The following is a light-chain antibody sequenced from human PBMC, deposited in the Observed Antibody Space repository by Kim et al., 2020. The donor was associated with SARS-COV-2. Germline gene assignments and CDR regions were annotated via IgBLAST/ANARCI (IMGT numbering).Light chain of an antibody. CDR3: QSYDSSLSGWV. J-gene: IGLJ3*02. CDR2: SNS. Sequence: QRVTISCTGSSSNIGADYDVHWYQYLPGTVPKLLIYSNSNRPSGVPDRFSASKSGTSASLAITGLQAKDEADYYCQSYDSSLSGWVFGGGTKLTVL. V-gene: IGLV1-40*01. CDR1: SSNIGADYD.